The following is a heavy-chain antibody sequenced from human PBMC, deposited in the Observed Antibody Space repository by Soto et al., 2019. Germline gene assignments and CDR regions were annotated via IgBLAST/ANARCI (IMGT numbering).Heavy chain of an antibody. D-gene: IGHD6-6*01. V-gene: IGHV1-18*01. CDR3: ARDRLRIAARGELDY. Sequence: ASVKVSCKASGYTFTSYGISWVRQAPGQGLEWMGWISAYNGNTNYAQKLQGRVTMTTDTSTSTAYMELRSLSSDDTAVYYCARDRLRIAARGELDYWGQGTLVTVSS. CDR1: GYTFTSYG. J-gene: IGHJ4*02. CDR2: ISAYNGNT.